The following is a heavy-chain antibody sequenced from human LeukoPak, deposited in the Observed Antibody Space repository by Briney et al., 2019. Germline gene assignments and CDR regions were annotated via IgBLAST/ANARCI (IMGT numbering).Heavy chain of an antibody. V-gene: IGHV1-69*04. D-gene: IGHD3-22*01. CDR1: GGTSSSYA. CDR3: ARLTYYYDSSGYYQP. Sequence: SVKVSCKASGGTSSSYAISWVRQAPGQGLEWMGRIIPILGIANYAQKFQGRVTITADNSTSTAYMELSSLRSEDTAVYYCARLTYYYDSSGYYQPWGQGTLDTVSS. J-gene: IGHJ5*02. CDR2: IIPILGIA.